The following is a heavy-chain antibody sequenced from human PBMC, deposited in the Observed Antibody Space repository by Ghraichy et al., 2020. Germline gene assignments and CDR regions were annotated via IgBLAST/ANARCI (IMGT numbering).Heavy chain of an antibody. J-gene: IGHJ6*02. CDR3: ARAHPRGHYDFWSGYYPTYYGMDV. D-gene: IGHD3-3*01. CDR1: GGSFSGYY. Sequence: SETLSLTCAVYGGSFSGYYWSWIRQPPGKGLEWIGEINHSGSTNYNPSLKSRVTISVDTSKNQFSLKLSSVTAADTAVYYCARAHPRGHYDFWSGYYPTYYGMDVWGQGTTVTVSS. V-gene: IGHV4-34*01. CDR2: INHSGST.